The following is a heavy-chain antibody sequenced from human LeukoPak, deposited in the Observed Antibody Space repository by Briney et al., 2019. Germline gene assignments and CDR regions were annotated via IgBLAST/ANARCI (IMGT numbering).Heavy chain of an antibody. CDR3: ARAYSYGSFDY. D-gene: IGHD5-18*01. CDR2: ISYDGSNK. Sequence: PGGSLRLSLPAPGLTFSTYAMHWFRQAPAKGLEWVAVISYDGSNKYYADSVKGRFTISRDNSKNTLYLQMNSLRAEDTAVYYCARAYSYGSFDYWGQGTLVTVSS. V-gene: IGHV3-30*01. CDR1: GLTFSTYA. J-gene: IGHJ4*02.